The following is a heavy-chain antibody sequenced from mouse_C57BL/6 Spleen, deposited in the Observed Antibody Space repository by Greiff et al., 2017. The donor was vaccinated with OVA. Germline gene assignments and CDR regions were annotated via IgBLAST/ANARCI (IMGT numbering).Heavy chain of an antibody. D-gene: IGHD2-4*01. J-gene: IGHJ3*01. CDR2: IWSGGST. CDR3: ASYDYDPFAY. CDR1: GFSLTSYG. Sequence: VQLQQSGPGLVQPSQSLSITCTVSGFSLTSYGVHWVRQSPGKGLEWLGVIWSGGSTDYNAAFISRLSISKDNSKSQVFFKMNSLQADDTAIYYCASYDYDPFAYWGQGTLVTVSA. V-gene: IGHV2-2*01.